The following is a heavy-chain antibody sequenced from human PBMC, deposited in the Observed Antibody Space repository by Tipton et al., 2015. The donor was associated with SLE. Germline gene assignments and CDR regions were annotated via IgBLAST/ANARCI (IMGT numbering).Heavy chain of an antibody. CDR3: ARGGLGVSYYYYMDV. CDR2: IYYSGST. V-gene: IGHV4-59*01. CDR1: GGSISSSYY. D-gene: IGHD1-26*01. J-gene: IGHJ6*03. Sequence: TLSLTCTVSGGSISSSYYWSWIRQPPGKGLEWIGYIYYSGSTNYNPSLKSRVTISVDTSKNQFSLKLSSVTAADTAVYYCARGGLGVSYYYYMDVWGKGTTVTVSS.